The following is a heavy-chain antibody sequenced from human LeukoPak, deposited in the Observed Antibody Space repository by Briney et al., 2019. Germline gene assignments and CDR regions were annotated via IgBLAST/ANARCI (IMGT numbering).Heavy chain of an antibody. CDR1: GFTVSSNY. V-gene: IGHV3-53*01. CDR3: AKRKTEEYSRSSGAFDI. J-gene: IGHJ3*02. CDR2: IYSGGST. Sequence: PGGSLRLSCAASGFTVSSNYMSWVRQAPGKGLEWVSVIYSGGSTYYADSVKGRFTISRDNSKNTLYLQMNSLRAEDTAVYYCAKRKTEEYSRSSGAFDIWGRGTMVTVSS. D-gene: IGHD6-6*01.